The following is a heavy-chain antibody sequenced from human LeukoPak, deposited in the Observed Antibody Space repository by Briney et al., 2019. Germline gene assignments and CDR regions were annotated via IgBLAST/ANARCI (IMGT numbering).Heavy chain of an antibody. J-gene: IGHJ4*02. CDR3: ARHAYYGSGSYRFDFEY. CDR1: GGSISSYY. V-gene: IGHV4-59*08. Sequence: SETLSLICTVSGGSISSYYWSWIRQPPGKGLEWIGYIYYSGSTNYNPSLKSRVTISVDTSKNQFSLKLSSVTAADTAVYYCARHAYYGSGSYRFDFEYWGQGTLVTVSS. CDR2: IYYSGST. D-gene: IGHD3-10*01.